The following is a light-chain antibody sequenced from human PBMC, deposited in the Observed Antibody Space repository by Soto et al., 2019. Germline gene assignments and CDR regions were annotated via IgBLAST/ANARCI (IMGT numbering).Light chain of an antibody. J-gene: IGKJ1*01. CDR1: QGISNY. CDR3: QQYYSYPWT. Sequence: AIRMTQSPSSLSASTGDRVTITCRASQGISNYLVWYQQIPGKAPKVLIHAASTLQSGVSSRFSGSGSGTEFTLTISCLQSEDFATYYCQQYYSYPWTFGQGTKVEV. V-gene: IGKV1-8*01. CDR2: AAS.